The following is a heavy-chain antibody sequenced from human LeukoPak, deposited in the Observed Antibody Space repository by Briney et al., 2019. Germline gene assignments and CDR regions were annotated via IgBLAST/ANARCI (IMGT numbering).Heavy chain of an antibody. Sequence: ASVKVSCKVSVYTLTELSMHWVRQAPGKGLEWVGGFDPEDGETIYAQKFQGRVTMTEDTSTDTAYMELRSLRSEDAAVYYCATALDIVATPGNYWGQGTLVTVSS. CDR1: VYTLTELS. V-gene: IGHV1-24*01. CDR2: FDPEDGET. D-gene: IGHD5-12*01. J-gene: IGHJ4*02. CDR3: ATALDIVATPGNY.